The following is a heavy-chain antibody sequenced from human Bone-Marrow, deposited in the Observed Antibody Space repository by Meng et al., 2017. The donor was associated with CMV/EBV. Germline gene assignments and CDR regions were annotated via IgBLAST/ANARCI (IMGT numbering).Heavy chain of an antibody. V-gene: IGHV3-11*04. CDR1: GFTYNDYY. CDR3: ARDPFIKAFDI. J-gene: IGHJ3*02. CDR2: ISGSAGTI. Sequence: GESLKISCAASGFTYNDYYMSWIRQAPGKGLEWVSYISGSAGTIYYADSVKGRFTISRDNAKNSVYLQMNSLRAEDTAVYYCARDPFIKAFDIWGQGTMVTVSS.